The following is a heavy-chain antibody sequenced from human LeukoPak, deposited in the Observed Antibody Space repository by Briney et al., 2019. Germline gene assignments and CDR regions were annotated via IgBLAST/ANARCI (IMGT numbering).Heavy chain of an antibody. Sequence: GGSLRLSCAASGFTFSSFGTSWVRQAPGKGLEWVSTISGSGGITYYADSVKGRFTISRDNAKKSLYLQMSSLRAEDTAVYYCARVYQGVSLFDGIDYWGQGTLVTVSS. CDR1: GFTFSSFG. CDR3: ARVYQGVSLFDGIDY. J-gene: IGHJ4*02. D-gene: IGHD3-10*01. CDR2: ISGSGGIT. V-gene: IGHV3-23*01.